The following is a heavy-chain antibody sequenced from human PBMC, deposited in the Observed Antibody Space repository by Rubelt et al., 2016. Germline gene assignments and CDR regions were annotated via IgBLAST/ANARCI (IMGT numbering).Heavy chain of an antibody. D-gene: IGHD3-22*01. Sequence: QVQLQQWGAGLLKPSETLSLTCAVYGGSFSGYYWSWIRQPPGKGLEWIGEINHSGSTNYNPSLKSRVTISVDTSKNQFSLKLRSVTAADTAVYYCAGGKEGLGVTMMDYWGQGTLVTVSS. J-gene: IGHJ4*02. CDR3: AGGKEGLGVTMMDY. V-gene: IGHV4-34*01. CDR2: INHSGST. CDR1: GGSFSGYY.